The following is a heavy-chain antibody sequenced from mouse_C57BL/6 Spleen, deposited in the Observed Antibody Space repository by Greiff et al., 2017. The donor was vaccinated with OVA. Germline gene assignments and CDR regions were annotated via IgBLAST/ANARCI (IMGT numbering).Heavy chain of an antibody. D-gene: IGHD1-1*01. J-gene: IGHJ1*03. V-gene: IGHV1-85*01. CDR3: ARDGSSYDWYFHV. Sequence: VQLQQSGPELVKPGASVKLSCKASGYTFTSYDINWVKQRPGQGLEWIGWIYPRDGSTKYNEKFKGKATLTVDTSSSTAYMELHSLTSEDSAVYFCARDGSSYDWYFHVWGTGTTVTVSS. CDR1: GYTFTSYD. CDR2: IYPRDGST.